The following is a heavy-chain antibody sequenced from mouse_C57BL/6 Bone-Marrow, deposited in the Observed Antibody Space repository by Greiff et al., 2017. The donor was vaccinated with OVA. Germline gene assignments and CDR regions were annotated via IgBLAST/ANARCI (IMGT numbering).Heavy chain of an antibody. CDR3: ASKGYAMDD. V-gene: IGHV1-55*01. D-gene: IGHD1-3*01. CDR2: IYPGSGST. Sequence: QVQLQQPGAELVKPGASVKMSCKASGYTFTSYWITWVKQRPGQGLEWIGDIYPGSGSTNYNEKFTSKATPTVDTSSSTAYMQLSSLTSEDSAVYYGASKGYAMDDWGQGTSVTVSS. J-gene: IGHJ4*01. CDR1: GYTFTSYW.